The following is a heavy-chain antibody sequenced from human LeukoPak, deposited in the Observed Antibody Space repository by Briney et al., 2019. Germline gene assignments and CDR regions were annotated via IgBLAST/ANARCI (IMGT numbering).Heavy chain of an antibody. J-gene: IGHJ5*02. D-gene: IGHD6-13*01. CDR3: ARASPDSSSSVWGIGWFDP. CDR2: INHSGST. CDR1: GGSFSGYY. V-gene: IGHV4-34*01. Sequence: SETLSLTCAVYGGSFSGYYWSWIRQPPGKGLEWIGEINHSGSTNYNPSLKSRVTISVDTSKNQFSLKLSSVTAADTAVYYCARASPDSSSSVWGIGWFDPWGQGTLVTVSS.